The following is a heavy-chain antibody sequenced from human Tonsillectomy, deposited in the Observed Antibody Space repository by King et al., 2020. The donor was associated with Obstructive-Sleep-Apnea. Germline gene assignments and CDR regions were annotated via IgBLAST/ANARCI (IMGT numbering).Heavy chain of an antibody. CDR1: GGTFSSYA. CDR2: IIPIFGTA. V-gene: IGHV1-69*01. CDR3: ARTEYCSGGSCYVDYYYGMDV. J-gene: IGHJ6*02. D-gene: IGHD2-15*01. Sequence: QLVQSGAEVKKPGSSVKVSCKASGGTFSSYAISWVRQAPGQGLEWMGGIIPIFGTANYAQKFQGRVTITADESTSTAYMELSSLGSEDTAVYYWARTEYCSGGSCYVDYYYGMDVWGQGTTVTVSS.